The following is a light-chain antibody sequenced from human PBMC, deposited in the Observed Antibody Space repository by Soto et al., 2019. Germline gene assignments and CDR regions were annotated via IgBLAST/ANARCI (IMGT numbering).Light chain of an antibody. V-gene: IGKV3-20*01. CDR2: GAS. CDR3: QQYGSSPRT. CDR1: QSVSSSY. Sequence: EIVLTQSPGTLSLSPGERATLSCRASQSVSSSYLAWYQQKPGQAPRLLIYGASIRATGIPDRFSGSGSGTDFTLTISRLEPEDFAVYYFQQYGSSPRTFGQGTKVEIK. J-gene: IGKJ1*01.